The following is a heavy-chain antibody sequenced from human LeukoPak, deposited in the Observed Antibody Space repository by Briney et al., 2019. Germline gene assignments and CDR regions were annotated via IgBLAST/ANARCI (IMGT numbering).Heavy chain of an antibody. V-gene: IGHV3-30*18. Sequence: QSGGSLRLSCAASGFTFSSYGMHWVRQAPGKGLEWVAVISYDGSNKYYADSVKGRFTISRDNSKNTLYLQMNSLGAEDTAVYYCAKAKFRDYYDSSGYAAYWGQGTLVTVSS. CDR2: ISYDGSNK. J-gene: IGHJ4*02. CDR1: GFTFSSYG. CDR3: AKAKFRDYYDSSGYAAY. D-gene: IGHD3-22*01.